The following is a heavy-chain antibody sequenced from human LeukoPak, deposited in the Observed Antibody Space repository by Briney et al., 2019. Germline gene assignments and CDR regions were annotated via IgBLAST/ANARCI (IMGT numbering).Heavy chain of an antibody. CDR3: AKDSHYYYYYMDV. V-gene: IGHV1-2*02. CDR1: GYTFSGFY. Sequence: GASVKVSCKASGYTFSGFYIHWVRQAPGRGLEWMGWINPNSGGTNYAQKFQGRVTMTRDTSISTAYMELSRLRSDDTAVYYCAKDSHYYYYYMDVWGKGTTVTVSS. J-gene: IGHJ6*03. CDR2: INPNSGGT.